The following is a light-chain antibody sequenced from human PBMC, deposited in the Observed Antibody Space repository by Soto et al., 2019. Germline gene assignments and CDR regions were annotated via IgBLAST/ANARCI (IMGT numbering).Light chain of an antibody. CDR1: QSVSSY. CDR2: DAS. J-gene: IGKJ5*01. CDR3: QQRSNWPIT. Sequence: EIVLTQSPATLSLSPGDRATLSCRASQSVSSYLAWYQQKPGQAPRLLIYDASNRAPGIPARLSGSGSGTDFTLTISSLEPEDFAVYYCQQRSNWPITFGQGTRLEIK. V-gene: IGKV3-11*01.